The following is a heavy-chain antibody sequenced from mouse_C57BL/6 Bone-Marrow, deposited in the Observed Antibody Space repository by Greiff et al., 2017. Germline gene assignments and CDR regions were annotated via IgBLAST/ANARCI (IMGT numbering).Heavy chain of an antibody. CDR1: GFSFNTYA. D-gene: IGHD2-3*01. V-gene: IGHV10-1*01. CDR3: VRPDGYYVGFAY. CDR2: IRSKSNNYAT. J-gene: IGHJ3*01. Sequence: EVKLEESGGGLVQPKGSLKLSCAASGFSFNTYAMNWVRQAPGKGLEWVARIRSKSNNYATYYADSVKDRFTISRDDSESMLYLQMNNLKTEDTAMYYCVRPDGYYVGFAYWGQGTLVTVSA.